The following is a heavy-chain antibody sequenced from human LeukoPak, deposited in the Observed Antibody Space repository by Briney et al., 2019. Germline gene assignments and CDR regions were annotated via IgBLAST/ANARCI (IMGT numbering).Heavy chain of an antibody. D-gene: IGHD6-13*01. Sequence: SETLSLPCTVSGDFISSYYWSWIRHPPGKGLEWIGYIYTSGSTNYNPSLKSRVTISVDTSKNQFSLKLSSVTAADTAVYYCARRSAAAGTFYYYYMDVWGKGTTVTVSS. J-gene: IGHJ6*03. CDR1: GDFISSYY. CDR2: IYTSGST. CDR3: ARRSAAAGTFYYYYMDV. V-gene: IGHV4-4*09.